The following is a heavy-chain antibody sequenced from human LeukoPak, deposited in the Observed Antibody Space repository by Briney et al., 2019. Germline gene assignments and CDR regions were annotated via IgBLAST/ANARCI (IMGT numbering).Heavy chain of an antibody. CDR1: GGSISSSSYY. Sequence: SETLSLTCTVSGGSISSSSYYWGWIRQPPGKGLEWIGSIYYSGSTYYNPSLKSRVTISVDTSKNQFSLKLSSVTAADTAVYYCARDEGSGTIDYWGQGTLVTVSS. D-gene: IGHD1-1*01. J-gene: IGHJ4*02. CDR2: IYYSGST. V-gene: IGHV4-39*07. CDR3: ARDEGSGTIDY.